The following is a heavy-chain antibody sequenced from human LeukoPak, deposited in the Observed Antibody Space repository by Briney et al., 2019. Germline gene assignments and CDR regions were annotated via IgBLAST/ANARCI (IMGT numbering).Heavy chain of an antibody. V-gene: IGHV4-30-4*08. CDR2: IYYSGST. CDR1: GGSISSGDYY. CDR3: ARVPVGLLWFGELSEVFYFDY. J-gene: IGHJ4*02. D-gene: IGHD3-10*01. Sequence: PSQTLSLTCTVSGGSISSGDYYWSWIRQPPGKGLEWIGYIYYSGSTYYNPSLKGRVTISVDTSKNQFSLKLSSVTAADTAVYYCARVPVGLLWFGELSEVFYFDYWGQGTLVTVSS.